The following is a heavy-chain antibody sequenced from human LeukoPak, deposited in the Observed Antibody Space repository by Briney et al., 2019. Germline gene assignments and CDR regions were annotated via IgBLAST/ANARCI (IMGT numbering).Heavy chain of an antibody. D-gene: IGHD5-18*01. J-gene: IGHJ3*02. CDR1: GGSFSGYY. CDR2: INHSGCT. V-gene: IGHV4-34*01. CDR3: ARGPRIQLWLEEVMGAFDI. Sequence: SETLSLTCAVYGGSFSGYYWSWIRQPPGKGLEWIGEINHSGCTNYNPSLKSRVTISVDTSKNQFSLKLSSVTAADTAVYYCARGPRIQLWLEEVMGAFDIWGQGTMVTVSS.